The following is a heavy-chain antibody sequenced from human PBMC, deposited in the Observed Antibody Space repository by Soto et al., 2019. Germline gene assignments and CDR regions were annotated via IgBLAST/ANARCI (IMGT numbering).Heavy chain of an antibody. V-gene: IGHV3-21*01. Sequence: EVQLVESGGGLVKPGGSLRLSCAASGFTFSSYSMNWVRQAPGKGLEWVSSISSSSYIYYADSVKGRFTISRDNAKNSLYLQMNSLRAEDTAVYYCARVVTGTPDAFDIWGQGTMVTVSS. CDR3: ARVVTGTPDAFDI. D-gene: IGHD1-7*01. J-gene: IGHJ3*02. CDR1: GFTFSSYS. CDR2: ISSSSYI.